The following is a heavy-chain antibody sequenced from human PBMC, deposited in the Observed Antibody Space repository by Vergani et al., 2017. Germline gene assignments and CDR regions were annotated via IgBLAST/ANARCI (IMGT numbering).Heavy chain of an antibody. D-gene: IGHD6-13*01. Sequence: QVQLVQSGAEVKKPGASVKVSCKASGYTFTGYYMHWVRQAPGQGLEWMGWINPNSGGTNYAQKFQGRVTMTRNTSISTAYMELSSLRSEDTAVYYCARVGSSSWLNNYYYYYGMDVWGQGTTVTVSS. CDR2: INPNSGGT. CDR1: GYTFTGYY. J-gene: IGHJ6*02. CDR3: ARVGSSSWLNNYYYYYGMDV. V-gene: IGHV1-2*02.